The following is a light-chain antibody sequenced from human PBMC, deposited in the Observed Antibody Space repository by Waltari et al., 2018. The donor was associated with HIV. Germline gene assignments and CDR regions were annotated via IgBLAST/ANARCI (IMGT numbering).Light chain of an antibody. CDR1: ASLTSF. V-gene: IGKV3-11*01. CDR3: LQRSNWPFFT. Sequence: DIVLTQSPATLSLSQWEGATLSCSASASLTSFVACYQQKPGQAPRLLIYDASSRAMGIPARFSGSGSGTDFTLTISSLEAEDFAVYYCLQRSNWPFFTGGPGTKVEIK. J-gene: IGKJ3*01. CDR2: DAS.